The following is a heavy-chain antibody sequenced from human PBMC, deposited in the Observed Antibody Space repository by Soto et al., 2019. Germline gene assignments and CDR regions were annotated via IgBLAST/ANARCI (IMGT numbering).Heavy chain of an antibody. V-gene: IGHV4-34*01. Sequence: QVQLQQWGAGLLKPSETLSLTCAVYGGSFSGYYWSWIRQPPGKGLEWIGEINHSGSTNYNPSLKSRVTISVDTSKNQFSLKLSSVTAADTAVYYCEGSSGWYSGGAFDIWGHGTMVTVSS. CDR3: EGSSGWYSGGAFDI. J-gene: IGHJ3*02. CDR2: INHSGST. CDR1: GGSFSGYY. D-gene: IGHD6-19*01.